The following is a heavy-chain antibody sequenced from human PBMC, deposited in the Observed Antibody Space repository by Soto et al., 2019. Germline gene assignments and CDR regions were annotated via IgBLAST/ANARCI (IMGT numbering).Heavy chain of an antibody. D-gene: IGHD3-22*01. Sequence: TLALTGAVSGGSTGSGDYYGSWIRQPPGKGLEWIGYIYYSGSTYYNPSLKSRVTISVDTSKNQFSLKLSSVTAADTAVYYCARGRVEVVVFDYWGQGTLVTVYS. J-gene: IGHJ4*02. CDR1: GGSTGSGDYY. CDR2: IYYSGST. V-gene: IGHV4-30-4*01. CDR3: ARGRVEVVVFDY.